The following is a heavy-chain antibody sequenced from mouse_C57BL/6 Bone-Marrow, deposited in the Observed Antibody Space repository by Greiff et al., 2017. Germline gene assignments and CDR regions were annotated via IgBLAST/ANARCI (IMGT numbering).Heavy chain of an antibody. CDR2: IYPRSGNT. CDR1: GYTFTSYG. V-gene: IGHV1-81*01. CDR3: TVLGFDY. J-gene: IGHJ2*01. Sequence: QVQLQQSGAELARPGASVKLSCKASGYTFTSYGISWVKQRTGQGLEWIGEIYPRSGNTYYNEKFKGKATLTAEKSSSTAYMELRSLTSEDSAVYYCTVLGFDYWGQGTTLTVSS.